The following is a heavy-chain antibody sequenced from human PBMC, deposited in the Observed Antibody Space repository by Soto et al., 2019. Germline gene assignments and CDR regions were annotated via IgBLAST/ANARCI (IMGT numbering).Heavy chain of an antibody. V-gene: IGHV3-23*01. Sequence: GGSLRLSCAAAGFAFSTYAMTWVRQAPGKGLEWVSVISGSGGSSYYAASVKGRFTISRDNSKNTLFLQMNGLRAEDTAIYYCAKVTKRAAAGRYEYYKYGMDVWGQGTTVTVSS. D-gene: IGHD6-13*01. CDR1: GFAFSTYA. CDR3: AKVTKRAAAGRYEYYKYGMDV. J-gene: IGHJ6*02. CDR2: ISGSGGSS.